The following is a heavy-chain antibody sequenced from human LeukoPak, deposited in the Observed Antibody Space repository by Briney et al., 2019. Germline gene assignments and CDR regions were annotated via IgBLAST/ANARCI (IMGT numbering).Heavy chain of an antibody. D-gene: IGHD2-21*02. V-gene: IGHV3-74*01. CDR2: INSDGSST. CDR3: ARGVVVTAPPMGMDV. CDR1: GFTFSSYW. Sequence: GGSLRLSCAASGFTFSSYWMHWVRQAPGKGLVWVSRINSDGSSTSYADSVKGRFTISRDNAKNTLYLQMNSLRAEDTAVYYCARGVVVTAPPMGMDVWGQGTTVTVSS. J-gene: IGHJ6*02.